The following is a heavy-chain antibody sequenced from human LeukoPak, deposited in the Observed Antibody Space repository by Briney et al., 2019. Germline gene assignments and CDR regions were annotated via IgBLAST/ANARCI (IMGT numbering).Heavy chain of an antibody. V-gene: IGHV4-61*02. J-gene: IGHJ4*02. CDR1: GGSISSDNYY. D-gene: IGHD6-19*01. CDR3: ASSPSSGWYRGVY. CDR2: IYTSGST. Sequence: PSETLSLTCTVSGGSISSDNYYWSWIRQPAGKGLEWIGRIYTSGSTNYNPSLKSRVTMSLDTSKNQFSLKLSSVTAADTAVYYCASSPSSGWYRGVYWGQGTLVTVSS.